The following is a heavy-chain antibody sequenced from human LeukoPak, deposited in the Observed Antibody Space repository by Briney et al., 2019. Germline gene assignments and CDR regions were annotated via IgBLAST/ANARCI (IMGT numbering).Heavy chain of an antibody. CDR3: ASPGRIQLWSRQFDWYFDL. Sequence: SETLSLTCTVSGGSISSSSYYWGWLRQPPGKGLEWIGSIYYSGSTYYNPSLKSRVTISVDTSKNQFSLKLSSVTAADTAVYYCASPGRIQLWSRQFDWYFDLWGRGTLVTVSS. J-gene: IGHJ2*01. V-gene: IGHV4-39*01. CDR1: GGSISSSSYY. D-gene: IGHD5-18*01. CDR2: IYYSGST.